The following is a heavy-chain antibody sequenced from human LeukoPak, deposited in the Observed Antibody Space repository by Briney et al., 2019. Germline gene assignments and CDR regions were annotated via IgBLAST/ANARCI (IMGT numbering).Heavy chain of an antibody. Sequence: ASVKVSCKASGGTFIGYVISWVRQAPGQGLEWMGRIIPIFDTTNYAQKFQGRVTITTDESTSTAYMELSSLRSDDTAVYYCARHPSGGIGMVPPYYFDYLGQGTLVTVSS. V-gene: IGHV1-69*05. D-gene: IGHD6-13*01. CDR1: GGTFIGYV. J-gene: IGHJ4*02. CDR3: ARHPSGGIGMVPPYYFDY. CDR2: IIPIFDTT.